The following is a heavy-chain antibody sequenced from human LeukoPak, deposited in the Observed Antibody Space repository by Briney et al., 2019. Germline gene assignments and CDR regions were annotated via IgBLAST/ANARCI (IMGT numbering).Heavy chain of an antibody. CDR3: ARGNSSGSSWAMDY. CDR1: GGSINSSNW. CDR2: IYHSGST. Sequence: PSGTLSLTCAVSGGSINSSNWWSWVRQPPGKGLEWIGEIYHSGSTNYNPSLKSRVTISVDKSKNQFSLKLSSVTAADTTVYYCARGNSSGSSWAMDYWGQGTLVTVSS. V-gene: IGHV4-4*02. D-gene: IGHD3-22*01. J-gene: IGHJ4*02.